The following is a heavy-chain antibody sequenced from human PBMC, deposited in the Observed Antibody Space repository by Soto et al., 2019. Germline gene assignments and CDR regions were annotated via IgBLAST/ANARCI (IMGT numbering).Heavy chain of an antibody. Sequence: ASVKVSCKASGYTFTSYGISWVRQAPGQGLEWVGWISTYNGNTNYVQKLQGRVTMTTDTSTSTAYMELRSLRSDDTAVYYCARGFYDFWSGYPNDAFDIWGQGKMVTV. CDR2: ISTYNGNT. CDR3: ARGFYDFWSGYPNDAFDI. V-gene: IGHV1-18*04. J-gene: IGHJ3*02. D-gene: IGHD3-3*01. CDR1: GYTFTSYG.